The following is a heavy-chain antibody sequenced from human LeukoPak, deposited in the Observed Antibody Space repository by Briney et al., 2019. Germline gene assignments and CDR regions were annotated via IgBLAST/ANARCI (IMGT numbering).Heavy chain of an antibody. CDR1: GGSISSDYFY. CDR2: IYYSGST. CDR3: ARDLRGYCTNDVCNWYFDL. J-gene: IGHJ2*01. Sequence: SETLSLTCTVSGGSISSDYFYWSWIRQPPGKGLEWIGYIYYSGSTYYSPSLKSRVTISVDTSKDQFSLNLDSVTATDTAIYYCARDLRGYCTNDVCNWYFDLWGRGTLVTVSS. V-gene: IGHV4-30-4*08. D-gene: IGHD2-8*01.